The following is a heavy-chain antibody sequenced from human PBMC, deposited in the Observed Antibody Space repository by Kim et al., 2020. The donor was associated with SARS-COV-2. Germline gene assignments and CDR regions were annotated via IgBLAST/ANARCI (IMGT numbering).Heavy chain of an antibody. CDR3: ATMRLLGPFDY. J-gene: IGHJ4*02. D-gene: IGHD3-22*01. CDR2: T. Sequence: TYFAPSLKGRVGISVDTSKNQFSLKRSSVTAADTAVYYCATMRLLGPFDYWGQGTLVTVSS. V-gene: IGHV4-31*02.